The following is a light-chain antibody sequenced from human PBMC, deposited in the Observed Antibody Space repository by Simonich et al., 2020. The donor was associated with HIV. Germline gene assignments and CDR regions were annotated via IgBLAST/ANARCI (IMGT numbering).Light chain of an antibody. J-gene: IGKJ1*01. V-gene: IGKV3-15*01. CDR3: QQYHNLCT. CDR1: QSVSSN. CDR2: GAS. Sequence: EIVMTQSPATLSVSPGERATLSCRASQSVSSNLAWYQQNPGQAPRLLLYGASTRATGIPARCSGSGSGTEFTLTISSLQSEDFAVYYCQQYHNLCTFGQGTKVEIK.